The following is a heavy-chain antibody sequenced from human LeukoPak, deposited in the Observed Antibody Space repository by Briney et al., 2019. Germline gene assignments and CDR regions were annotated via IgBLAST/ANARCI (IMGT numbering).Heavy chain of an antibody. V-gene: IGHV1-2*02. Sequence: AAVKVSCKASGYTFTGYYMHWVRQAPGQGLKWMGWINPNSGGTNYAQKFQGRVTMTRDTSISTAYMELSRLRSDDTAVYYCARDALGQTTVVSYWYFDLWGRGTLVTVSS. CDR2: INPNSGGT. CDR1: GYTFTGYY. D-gene: IGHD4-23*01. J-gene: IGHJ2*01. CDR3: ARDALGQTTVVSYWYFDL.